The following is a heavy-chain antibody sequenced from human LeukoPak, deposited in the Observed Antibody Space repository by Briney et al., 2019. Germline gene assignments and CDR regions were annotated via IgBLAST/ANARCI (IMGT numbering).Heavy chain of an antibody. J-gene: IGHJ4*02. CDR2: IYHSGST. Sequence: KSSETLSLTCTVSSGSVSSGSYYWSWIRQPPGKGLEWIGYIYHSGSTYYNPSLKSRVTISVDRSKNQFSLKLSSVTAADTAVYYCARVTGTTQGDYFDYWGQGTLVTVSS. D-gene: IGHD1-7*01. CDR1: SGSVSSGSYY. CDR3: ARVTGTTQGDYFDY. V-gene: IGHV4-30-2*01.